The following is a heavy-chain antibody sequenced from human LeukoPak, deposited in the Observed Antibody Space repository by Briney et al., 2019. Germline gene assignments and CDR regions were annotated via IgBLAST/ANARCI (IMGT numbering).Heavy chain of an antibody. D-gene: IGHD3-9*01. V-gene: IGHV4-39*07. CDR1: GGSISSSSYY. CDR3: ARVGPYDILTGHNWFDP. J-gene: IGHJ5*02. Sequence: SETLSLTCTVSGGSISSSSYYWGWIRQPPGKGLEWIGSIYYSGSTYYNPSLKSRVTISVDTSKNQFSLKLSSVTAADTAVYYCARVGPYDILTGHNWFDPWGQGTLVTVSS. CDR2: IYYSGST.